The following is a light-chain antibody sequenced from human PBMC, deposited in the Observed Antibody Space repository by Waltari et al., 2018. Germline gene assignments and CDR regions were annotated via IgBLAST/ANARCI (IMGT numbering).Light chain of an antibody. CDR3: QKYGTLPAT. CDR2: DAS. Sequence: EVVLTPSPGPPSLSPGERATLSCRASPSVSRTLAWYQQKPGQAPRLLIYDASTRATGIPDRFSGSGFGTDFSLTISRLEPEDFAVYYCQKYGTLPATFGQGTTVEIK. V-gene: IGKV3-20*01. J-gene: IGKJ1*01. CDR1: PSVSRT.